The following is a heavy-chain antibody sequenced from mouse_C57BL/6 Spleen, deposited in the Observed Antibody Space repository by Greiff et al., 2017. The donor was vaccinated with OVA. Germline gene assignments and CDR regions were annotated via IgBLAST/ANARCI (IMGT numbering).Heavy chain of an antibody. CDR2: ISNGGGST. CDR3: ARHNHHGAMDY. CDR1: GFTFSDYY. J-gene: IGHJ4*01. V-gene: IGHV5-12*01. Sequence: EVQLVESGGGLVQPGGSLKLSCAASGFTFSDYYMYWVRQTPEKRLEWVAYISNGGGSTYYPDTVKGRFTISRDNTKTTLYLKMSRLKSEDTAMYYCARHNHHGAMDYWGQGTSVTVSA.